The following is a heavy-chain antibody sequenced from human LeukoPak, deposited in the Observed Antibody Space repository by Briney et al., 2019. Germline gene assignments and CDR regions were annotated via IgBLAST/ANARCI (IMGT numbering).Heavy chain of an antibody. V-gene: IGHV1-46*01. CDR1: AYTFSNYL. Sequence: ASVKVSCKASAYTFSNYLIHWVRQAPGQGLEWMGIINPSGGSTSYAQKFQGRVTMTRDTSTSTVYMGLSSLRSEDTAVYYCARDLGLRGVTNWFDPWGQGTLVTVSS. J-gene: IGHJ5*02. D-gene: IGHD3-10*01. CDR3: ARDLGLRGVTNWFDP. CDR2: INPSGGST.